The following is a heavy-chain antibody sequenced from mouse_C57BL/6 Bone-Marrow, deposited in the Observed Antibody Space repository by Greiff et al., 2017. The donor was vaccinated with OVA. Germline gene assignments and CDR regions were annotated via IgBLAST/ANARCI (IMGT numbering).Heavy chain of an antibody. CDR2: ISDGGSYT. V-gene: IGHV5-4*01. D-gene: IGHD1-1*01. CDR3: ARDPLYYGSSYDWYFDV. Sequence: DVQLVESGGGLVKPGGSLKLSCAASGFTFSSYAMSWVRQTPEKRLEWVATISDGGSYTYYPDNVKGRFTISRDNAKNNLYLQMSHLKSEDTAMYYCARDPLYYGSSYDWYFDVWGTGTTVTVSS. J-gene: IGHJ1*03. CDR1: GFTFSSYA.